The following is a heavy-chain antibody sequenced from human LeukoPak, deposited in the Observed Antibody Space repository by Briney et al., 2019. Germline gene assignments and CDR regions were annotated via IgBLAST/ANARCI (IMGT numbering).Heavy chain of an antibody. D-gene: IGHD2-2*01. CDR2: IIPIFGTA. J-gene: IGHJ6*03. CDR1: GGTFSSYA. Sequence: SVKVSCKASGGTFSSYAISWVRQAPGQGLEWMGGIIPIFGTANYAQKFQGRVTITTDESTSTAYMELSSLRSEDTAVYYCARAVVVVPAAIPQEDYYYMDVWGKGTTVTVSS. CDR3: ARAVVVVPAAIPQEDYYYMDV. V-gene: IGHV1-69*05.